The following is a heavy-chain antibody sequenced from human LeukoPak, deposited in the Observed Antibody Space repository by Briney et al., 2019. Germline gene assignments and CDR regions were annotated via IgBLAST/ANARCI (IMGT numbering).Heavy chain of an antibody. CDR1: GFTFSSYA. Sequence: PGGSLRFSCAASGFTFSSYAMSWVRQAPGKGLEWVSAISGSGGSTHYADSAKGRFTISRDNSKNTLYLQMNSLRAEDTAVYYCAKVRRIVNCSSTSCYFGYYFDYWGQGTLVTVSS. V-gene: IGHV3-23*01. CDR3: AKVRRIVNCSSTSCYFGYYFDY. D-gene: IGHD2-2*01. J-gene: IGHJ4*02. CDR2: ISGSGGST.